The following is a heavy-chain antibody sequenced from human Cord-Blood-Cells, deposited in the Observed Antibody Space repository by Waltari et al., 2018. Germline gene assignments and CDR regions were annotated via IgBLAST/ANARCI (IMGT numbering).Heavy chain of an antibody. CDR3: AKYSSSSLFDY. CDR1: GGSFSGYY. CDR2: INHSGST. V-gene: IGHV4-34*01. Sequence: QVQLQQWGAGLLKPSETLSLTCAVYGGSFSGYYWSWIRQPPGKGLEGIGEINHSGSTNYNPSLKSRVTISVDTSKNQFSLKLSSVTAADTAVYYCAKYSSSSLFDYWGQGTLVTVSS. J-gene: IGHJ4*02. D-gene: IGHD6-6*01.